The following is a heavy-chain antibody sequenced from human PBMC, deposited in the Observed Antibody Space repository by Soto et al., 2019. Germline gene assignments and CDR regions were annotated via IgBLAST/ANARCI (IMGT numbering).Heavy chain of an antibody. V-gene: IGHV3-21*01. CDR3: ASRNDDDFWSGYSFDY. CDR1: GFPFSSYS. D-gene: IGHD3-3*01. J-gene: IGHJ4*02. CDR2: ISSSSSYI. Sequence: PGGSLRLSCAASGFPFSSYSMNWVRQAPGQGLEWVSSISSSSSYIYYADSVKGRFTISRDNAKNSLYLQMNSLRAEDTAVYYCASRNDDDFWSGYSFDYWGQGTLVTVSS.